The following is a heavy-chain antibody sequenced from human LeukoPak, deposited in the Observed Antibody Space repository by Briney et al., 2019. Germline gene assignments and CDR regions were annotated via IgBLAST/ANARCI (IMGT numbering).Heavy chain of an antibody. J-gene: IGHJ4*02. V-gene: IGHV3-33*01. Sequence: GGSLRLSCAASGFTFSSYGMHWVRQAPGKGLEWVAVIWYDGTNKYYADSVKGRFTISRDNSKNTLYLQLNSLRAEDTAVYYCARGSRRDGYNFLDYWGQGTLVTVSS. CDR1: GFTFSSYG. CDR3: ARGSRRDGYNFLDY. D-gene: IGHD5-24*01. CDR2: IWYDGTNK.